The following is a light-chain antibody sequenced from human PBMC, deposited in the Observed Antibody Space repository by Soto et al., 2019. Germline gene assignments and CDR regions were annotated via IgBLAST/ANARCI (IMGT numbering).Light chain of an antibody. CDR2: AAS. J-gene: IGKJ1*01. V-gene: IGKV1-12*01. CDR1: QGIISL. CDR3: QQSYNTTWT. Sequence: DIQITQSPSSVSASLGDIFTITFRASQGIISLLAWYQQKTGKAPKLLIYAASSLQSGVPSRFSGSGSETDFTLTIRSLQPEDFATYSCQQSYNTTWTFGQGTKVDIK.